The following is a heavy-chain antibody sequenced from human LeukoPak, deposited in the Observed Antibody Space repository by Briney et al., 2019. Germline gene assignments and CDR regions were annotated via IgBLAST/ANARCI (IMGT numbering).Heavy chain of an antibody. Sequence: GGSLRLSCAASGFKFSDHYIDWVRQAPGKGLEWVGRSRNKASSYTTEYAASVEGRFTISRDVSESSLYLQMNSLRTEDTAVYYCGRIAINENNGMDVWGQGTTVTVSS. J-gene: IGHJ6*02. V-gene: IGHV3-72*01. CDR1: GFKFSDHY. CDR3: GRIAINENNGMDV. D-gene: IGHD1/OR15-1a*01. CDR2: SRNKASSYTT.